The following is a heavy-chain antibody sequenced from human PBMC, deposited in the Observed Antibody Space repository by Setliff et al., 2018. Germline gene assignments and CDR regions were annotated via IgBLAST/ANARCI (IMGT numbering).Heavy chain of an antibody. CDR3: ARQSYYYYGMDV. V-gene: IGHV4-59*11. Sequence: PSETLSLTCTVSGGSISSHYWSWIRQPPGKGLEWIGYIYYSGSTNYNPSLKSRVTISVDTSKNQFSLKLSSVTAADTAVYFCARQSYYYYGMDVWGQGTTVTVSS. J-gene: IGHJ6*02. CDR2: IYYSGST. CDR1: GGSISSHY.